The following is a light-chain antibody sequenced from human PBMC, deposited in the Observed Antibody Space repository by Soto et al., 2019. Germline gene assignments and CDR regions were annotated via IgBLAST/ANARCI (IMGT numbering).Light chain of an antibody. CDR1: QSVSTKY. Sequence: EIVLTQSPGTLSLSLGERATLSCRASQSVSTKYVAWYQQKPGQAPSLLIYGTSNRAADVPDRFSGTGSGTDFSLPISRLEHEDVSVYYCQHYGSTPPDTFGQGTKLEI. J-gene: IGKJ2*01. CDR3: QHYGSTPPDT. CDR2: GTS. V-gene: IGKV3-20*01.